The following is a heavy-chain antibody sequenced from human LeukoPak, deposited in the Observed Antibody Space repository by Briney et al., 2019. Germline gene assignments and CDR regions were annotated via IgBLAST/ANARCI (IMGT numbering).Heavy chain of an antibody. V-gene: IGHV3-48*04. CDR3: TKDIKDSGTYYYYGLDV. CDR1: GFTFSHSA. Sequence: PGGSLRLSCVASGFTFSHSAMNWVRQGPEKGLEWVAYIGTGGSLIVYADSVKGRFTISRDNTKNSLYLQMNSLRGEDTALYYCTKDIKDSGTYYYYGLDVWGQGTAVNVSS. D-gene: IGHD1-26*01. CDR2: IGTGGSLI. J-gene: IGHJ6*02.